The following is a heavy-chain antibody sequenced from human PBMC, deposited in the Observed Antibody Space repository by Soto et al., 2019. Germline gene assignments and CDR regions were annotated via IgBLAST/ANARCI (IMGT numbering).Heavy chain of an antibody. J-gene: IGHJ4*02. CDR1: GFTFSSYG. CDR2: ISYDGSNK. V-gene: IGHV3-30*18. Sequence: QVQLVESGGGVVQPGRSLRLSCAASGFTFSSYGMHWVRQAPGKGLEWVAVISYDGSNKYYADSVKGRFTISRDNSKNTLYLGMNSLRAEDTAVYYCAKDKRAVVVTAPFDYWGQGTLVTVSS. D-gene: IGHD2-21*02. CDR3: AKDKRAVVVTAPFDY.